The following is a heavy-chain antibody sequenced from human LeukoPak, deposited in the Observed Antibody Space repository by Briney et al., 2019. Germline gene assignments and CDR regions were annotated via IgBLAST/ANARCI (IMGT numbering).Heavy chain of an antibody. V-gene: IGHV1-46*01. J-gene: IGHJ4*02. D-gene: IGHD3-22*01. CDR2: VNPSGGST. Sequence: ASVKVSCKVSGYTFTDYYMHWVRQAPGQGLEWMGIVNPSGGSTSYAQKFQGRVTMARDTSTSTVYMELSSLRSEDTAVYYCARERRSASGYHFDYWGQGTLVTVSS. CDR3: ARERRSASGYHFDY. CDR1: GYTFTDYY.